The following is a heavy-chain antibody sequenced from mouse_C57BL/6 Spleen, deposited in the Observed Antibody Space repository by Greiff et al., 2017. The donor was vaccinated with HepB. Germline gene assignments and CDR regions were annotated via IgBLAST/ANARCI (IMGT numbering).Heavy chain of an antibody. CDR3: ARRVYYVSNYFDY. CDR1: GYAFSSYW. D-gene: IGHD1-1*01. Sequence: VQLQQSGAELVKPGASVKISCKASGYAFSSYWMNWVKQRPGKGLEWIGQIYPGDGDTNYNGKFKGKATLTADNSSSTAYMQLSSLTSEDSAVYFCARRVYYVSNYFDYWGQGTTLTVSS. J-gene: IGHJ2*01. V-gene: IGHV1-80*01. CDR2: IYPGDGDT.